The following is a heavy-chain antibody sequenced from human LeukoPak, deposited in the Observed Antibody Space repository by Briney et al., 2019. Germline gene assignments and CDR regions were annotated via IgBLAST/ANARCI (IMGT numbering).Heavy chain of an antibody. CDR2: MSAYNGNT. D-gene: IGHD2-2*01. V-gene: IGHV1-18*01. CDR1: GYTFTNYG. Sequence: ASVKVSCKASGYTFTNYGVTWMRQAPGHGLEWMGWMSAYNGNTKYAQKLQGRVTMTTDTSTSTAYMELRSLRSDDTAVYYCASDVGYCRSSSCYGLYYWGQGTLVTVSS. CDR3: ASDVGYCRSSSCYGLYY. J-gene: IGHJ4*02.